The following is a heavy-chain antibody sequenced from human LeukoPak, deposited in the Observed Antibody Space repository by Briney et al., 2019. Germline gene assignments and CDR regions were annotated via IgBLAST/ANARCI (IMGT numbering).Heavy chain of an antibody. D-gene: IGHD5-12*01. Sequence: GGSLRLSCAASGFTFTSYAMGWVRQAPGKGLEWVARLHADGSEKYYVDSVKGRFTISRDNAKNSLYLQMNSLRVEDTAVYYCARGGYSFDYLGQGTLVTVSS. J-gene: IGHJ4*02. CDR2: LHADGSEK. V-gene: IGHV3-7*01. CDR3: ARGGYSFDY. CDR1: GFTFTSYA.